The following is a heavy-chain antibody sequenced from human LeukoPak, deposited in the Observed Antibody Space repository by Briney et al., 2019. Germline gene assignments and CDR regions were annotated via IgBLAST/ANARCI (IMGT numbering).Heavy chain of an antibody. CDR3: AKFLALDDSRDY. D-gene: IGHD3-22*01. J-gene: IGHJ4*02. V-gene: IGHV3-23*01. CDR1: GFTFSSYA. Sequence: GGSLRLSCAASGFTFSSYAMSWVRQAPGKGLEWVSAISGSGGSTYYADSVKGRFTISRDNSKNTPYLQMNSLRAEDTAVYYCAKFLALDDSRDYWGQGTLVTVSS. CDR2: ISGSGGST.